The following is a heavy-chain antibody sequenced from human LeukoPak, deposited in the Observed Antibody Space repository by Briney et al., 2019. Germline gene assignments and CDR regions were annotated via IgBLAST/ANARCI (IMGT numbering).Heavy chain of an antibody. D-gene: IGHD3-10*01. CDR1: GFTFSSYT. CDR3: ARRRMVRGAHYMDV. Sequence: GGSLRLSCAASGFTFSSYTMHWVRQAPGKGLEWVAVISYDGSNKYYADSVKGRFTISRDNSKNTLYLQMNSLRAEDTAVYYCARRRMVRGAHYMDVWGKGTTVTISS. J-gene: IGHJ6*03. V-gene: IGHV3-30*14. CDR2: ISYDGSNK.